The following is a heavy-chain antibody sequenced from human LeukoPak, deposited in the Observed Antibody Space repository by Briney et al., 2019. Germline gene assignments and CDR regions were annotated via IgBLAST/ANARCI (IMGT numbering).Heavy chain of an antibody. CDR2: IKQDGSEK. J-gene: IGHJ3*02. CDR1: GYTFSSYW. Sequence: GGSLRLSCAASGYTFSSYWMTWVRQTPGKGLEWVANIKQDGSEKYYVDSVKGRFTISRDNAKDSLFLQMNSLRAEDTAVYYCARDRPSSLWFDAFDIWGQGTMVTVSS. CDR3: ARDRPSSLWFDAFDI. V-gene: IGHV3-7*05. D-gene: IGHD3-10*01.